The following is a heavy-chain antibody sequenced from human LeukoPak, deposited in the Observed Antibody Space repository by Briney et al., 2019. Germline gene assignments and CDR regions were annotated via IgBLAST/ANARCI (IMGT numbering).Heavy chain of an antibody. Sequence: GGSLRLSCAASGFTFNSYSISWGRQAPGKGLEWVSSISSSNTYIYYADSVKGRFTISRDNAKNSLYLQMNSLRAEDTALYYCARADPYEDWGQGTLVTVSS. CDR2: ISSSNTYI. CDR3: ARADPYED. V-gene: IGHV3-21*01. CDR1: GFTFNSYS. D-gene: IGHD3-3*01. J-gene: IGHJ4*02.